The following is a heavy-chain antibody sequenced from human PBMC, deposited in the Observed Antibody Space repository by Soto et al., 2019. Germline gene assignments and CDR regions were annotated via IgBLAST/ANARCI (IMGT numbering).Heavy chain of an antibody. CDR2: IFSNDEK. CDR3: ARISSSWYRHYYYYMDV. CDR1: GFSLSNARMG. D-gene: IGHD6-13*01. Sequence: ESGPTLVNPTETLTLTCTVSGFSLSNARMGVSWIRQPPGKALEWLAHIFSNDEKSYSTSLKSRLTISKDTSKSQVVLTMTNMDPVDTATYYCARISSSWYRHYYYYMDVWGKGTTVTVSS. J-gene: IGHJ6*03. V-gene: IGHV2-26*01.